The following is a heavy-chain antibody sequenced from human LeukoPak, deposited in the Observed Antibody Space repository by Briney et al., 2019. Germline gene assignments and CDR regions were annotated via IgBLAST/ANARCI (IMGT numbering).Heavy chain of an antibody. CDR3: ARESITMVRGVYSYYFDY. CDR1: GGSISSYY. J-gene: IGHJ4*02. D-gene: IGHD3-10*01. V-gene: IGHV4-59*01. Sequence: SETLSLTCTVPGGSISSYYWSWIRQPPGKGLEWIGYIYYSGSTNYNPSLKSRVTISVDTSKNQFSLKLSSVTAADTAVYYCARESITMVRGVYSYYFDYWGQGTLVTVSS. CDR2: IYYSGST.